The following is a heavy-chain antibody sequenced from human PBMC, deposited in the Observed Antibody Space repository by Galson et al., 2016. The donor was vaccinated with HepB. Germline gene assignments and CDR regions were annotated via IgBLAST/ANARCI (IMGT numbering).Heavy chain of an antibody. CDR3: ARSLTPSFDGMDV. V-gene: IGHV3-74*01. D-gene: IGHD3-9*01. Sequence: SLRLSCAASGFSFSTYWMYWVRQAPGKGLVWVSRITTDGSTTHYADSVRGRFTISRDNAKSTVYLQMHSLRADDTAVYFCARSLTPSFDGMDVWGQGTAVTVSS. CDR1: GFSFSTYW. J-gene: IGHJ6*02. CDR2: ITTDGSTT.